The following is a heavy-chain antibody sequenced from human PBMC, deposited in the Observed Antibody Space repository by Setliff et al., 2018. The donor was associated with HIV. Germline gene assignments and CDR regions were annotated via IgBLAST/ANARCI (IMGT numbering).Heavy chain of an antibody. CDR3: AREYSSSWYRYFDY. D-gene: IGHD6-13*01. J-gene: IGHJ4*02. CDR2: IYTSGST. CDR1: GGSIRSGSYY. V-gene: IGHV4-61*02. Sequence: SETLSLTCTVSGGSIRSGSYYWSWKRQPAGKGLEWIGRIYTSGSTNYNPSHKSRVTISVDTSKNQFSLKLSSVNAADTALYYCAREYSSSWYRYFDYWGQGTLVTVSS.